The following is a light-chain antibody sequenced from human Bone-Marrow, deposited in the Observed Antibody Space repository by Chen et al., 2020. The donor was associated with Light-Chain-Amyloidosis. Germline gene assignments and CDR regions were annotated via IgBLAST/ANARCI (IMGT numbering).Light chain of an antibody. CDR2: EVT. J-gene: IGLJ1*01. CDR3: CSYTITNTLV. V-gene: IGLV2-14*01. Sequence: QSALTQPASVSGSPGQSITISCTGTSSDVGGANHVSWYQQHPDKAPKLMIYEVTNRPSWVPDRFSGSKSDNTASLTISGLQAEDEADYFCCSYTITNTLVFGSGTRVTV. CDR1: SSDVGGANH.